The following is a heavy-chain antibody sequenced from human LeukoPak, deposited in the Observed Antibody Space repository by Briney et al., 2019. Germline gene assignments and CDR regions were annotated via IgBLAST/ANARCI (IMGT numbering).Heavy chain of an antibody. J-gene: IGHJ3*02. D-gene: IGHD3-10*01. V-gene: IGHV4-59*01. CDR1: GGSISSYY. CDR3: ARIGDSNDAFDI. Sequence: KTSETLSLTCTVSGGSISSYYWSWIRQPPGKGLEWIGYIYYSGSTNYNPSLKSRVTISVDTSKNQFSLKLSSVTAADTAVYYCARIGDSNDAFDIWGQGTMVTVSS. CDR2: IYYSGST.